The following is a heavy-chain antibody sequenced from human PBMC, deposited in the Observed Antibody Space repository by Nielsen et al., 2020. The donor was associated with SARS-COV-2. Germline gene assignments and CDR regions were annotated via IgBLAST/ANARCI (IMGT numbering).Heavy chain of an antibody. Sequence: GGSLRLSCAASGFTFSSYAMHWVRQAPGKGLEWVAVISYDGSNKYYADSVKGRFTISRDNSKNTLYLQMNSLRAEDTAVYYCAKGGKSITMTPGGNYYYYGMDVWGQGTTVTVSS. CDR3: AKGGKSITMTPGGNYYYYGMDV. CDR1: GFTFSSYA. J-gene: IGHJ6*02. D-gene: IGHD3-22*01. V-gene: IGHV3-30*04. CDR2: ISYDGSNK.